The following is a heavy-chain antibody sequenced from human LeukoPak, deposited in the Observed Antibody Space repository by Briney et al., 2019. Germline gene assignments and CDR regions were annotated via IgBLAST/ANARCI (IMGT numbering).Heavy chain of an antibody. Sequence: GTSLRLSCAASGFTFSTYGMHWVRQAPGKGLEWVALITYDGYYKYYSDSVKGRFTISSDTSKNTLSLQMNSLRAEDTAVYYCARVLVVVPAELIDYWGQGTLVTVSS. J-gene: IGHJ4*02. V-gene: IGHV3-30*03. D-gene: IGHD2-2*01. CDR3: ARVLVVVPAELIDY. CDR2: ITYDGYYK. CDR1: GFTFSTYG.